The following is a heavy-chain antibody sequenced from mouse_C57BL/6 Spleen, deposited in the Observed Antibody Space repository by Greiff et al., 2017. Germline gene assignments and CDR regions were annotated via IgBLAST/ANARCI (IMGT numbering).Heavy chain of an antibody. CDR1: GFTFSSYG. CDR2: ISSGGSYT. J-gene: IGHJ4*01. Sequence: EVQVVESGGDLVKPGGSLKLSCAASGFTFSSYGMSWVRQTPDKRLEWVATISSGGSYTYYPDSVKGRCTISRDNAKNTLYLQVSSLKSEDTAMYYCARGGSNYDAMDYWGQGTSVTVSS. D-gene: IGHD2-5*01. CDR3: ARGGSNYDAMDY. V-gene: IGHV5-6*01.